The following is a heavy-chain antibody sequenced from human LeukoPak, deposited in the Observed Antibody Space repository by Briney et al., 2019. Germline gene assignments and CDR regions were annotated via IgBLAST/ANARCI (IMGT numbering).Heavy chain of an antibody. CDR3: AKPPSTMIVANSVP. CDR1: GFTFSSYS. D-gene: IGHD3-22*01. CDR2: ISSGSNYI. Sequence: PGGSLRLSCAASGFTFSSYSMNWVRQAPGRGLVWVSCISSGSNYIYYADSVKGRFTISRDNAKNSLYLQMNSLRAEDTAVYYCAKPPSTMIVANSVPWGQGTLVTVSS. V-gene: IGHV3-21*01. J-gene: IGHJ5*02.